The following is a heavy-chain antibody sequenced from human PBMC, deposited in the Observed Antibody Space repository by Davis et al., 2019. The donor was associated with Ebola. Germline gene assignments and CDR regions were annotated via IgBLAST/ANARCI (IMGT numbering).Heavy chain of an antibody. J-gene: IGHJ1*01. CDR3: ARDTHNYDTTGYLL. CDR1: GFAVSSNY. CDR2: IYRGGDT. D-gene: IGHD3-22*01. V-gene: IGHV3-53*01. Sequence: GESLKISCAASGFAVSSNYMSWVRQAPGKGLDWVSVIYRGGDTYYADSVKGRFTISRDNAKNTLYLQMNSQRAEDTAVYYCARDTHNYDTTGYLLWGQGTLVTVSS.